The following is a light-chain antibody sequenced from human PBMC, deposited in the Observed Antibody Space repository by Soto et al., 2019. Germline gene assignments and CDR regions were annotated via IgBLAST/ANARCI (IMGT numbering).Light chain of an antibody. J-gene: IGLJ2*01. CDR1: SGHSSYA. Sequence: QPVLTQSPSASASLGASVKLTCTLSSGHSSYAIAWHQQQPEKGPRYLMKLNSDGSHSKGDGIPDRFSGSSSGAERYLTISSLQSEDEADYYCQTWGTDIHVVFGRGTKVTVL. V-gene: IGLV4-69*01. CDR3: QTWGTDIHVV. CDR2: LNSDGSH.